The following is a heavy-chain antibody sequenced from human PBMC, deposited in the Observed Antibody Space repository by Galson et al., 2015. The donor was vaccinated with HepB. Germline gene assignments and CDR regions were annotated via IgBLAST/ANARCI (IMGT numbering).Heavy chain of an antibody. CDR3: ARDTCTMVRGRWFDT. CDR1: GGSISSYY. D-gene: IGHD3-10*01. V-gene: IGHV4-59*01. Sequence: ETLSLTCTVSGGSISSYYWRWLRQPPGKGLEWFVNIYYSGSTNYNPSLKSRVTISVDTSKNQFSLKLSSVTAADTAVYYGARDTCTMVRGRWFDTWGQGTLVTVSS. J-gene: IGHJ5*02. CDR2: IYYSGST.